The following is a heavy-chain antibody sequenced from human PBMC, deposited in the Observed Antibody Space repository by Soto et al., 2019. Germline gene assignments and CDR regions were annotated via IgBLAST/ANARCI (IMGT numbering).Heavy chain of an antibody. CDR1: GGSIGSSSYY. V-gene: IGHV4-39*01. Sequence: SETLSLTCTVSGGSIGSSSYYWGWIRQPPGKGLEWIGSIYYSGSTYYNPSLKSRVTISVDTSKNQFSLKLSSVTAADTAVYYCARLIGKGFLEWFQERYYYYYGMDVWGQGTTVTVS. CDR2: IYYSGST. D-gene: IGHD3-3*01. J-gene: IGHJ6*02. CDR3: ARLIGKGFLEWFQERYYYYYGMDV.